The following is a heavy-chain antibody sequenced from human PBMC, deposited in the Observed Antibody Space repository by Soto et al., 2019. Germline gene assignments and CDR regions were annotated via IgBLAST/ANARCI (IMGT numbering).Heavy chain of an antibody. CDR2: VWLDGTNI. CDR3: ARDGAGGTGLTKGFDS. V-gene: IGHV3-33*01. J-gene: IGHJ4*02. D-gene: IGHD1-1*01. Sequence: QGQLAESGGGVVQPGKSLRLSCEASQFTFGAYGMHWVRQAPGMGLEWLAVVWLDGTNIHYADSVKGRFTISRDNSKNTLYLQMDSLRAEDTAVYFCARDGAGGTGLTKGFDSWGQGTLVTVSS. CDR1: QFTFGAYG.